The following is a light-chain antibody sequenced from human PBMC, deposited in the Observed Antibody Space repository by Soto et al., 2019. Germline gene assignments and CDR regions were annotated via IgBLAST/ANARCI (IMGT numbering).Light chain of an antibody. Sequence: DIQMTQSPSTLSASVGDRVTITCRASQSISSWLAWYQQKPGKAPTLLIYRASSLQGGAPLRFSGSGSGTEVNLTISSLQPDDFATYYCQHYNAYPLTFGGGTKGEMK. J-gene: IGKJ4*01. CDR2: RAS. CDR1: QSISSW. V-gene: IGKV1-5*03. CDR3: QHYNAYPLT.